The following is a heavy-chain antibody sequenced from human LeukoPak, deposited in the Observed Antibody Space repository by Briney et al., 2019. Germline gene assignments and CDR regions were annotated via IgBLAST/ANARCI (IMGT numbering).Heavy chain of an antibody. CDR3: ARDSFVVLGRYYYYYYGMDV. Sequence: HPGRSLRLSCAASGFTFDDYAMHWVRQAPGKGLEWVSGISWNSGSIGYADSVKGRFTISRDNAKNSLYLQMNSLRAEDTAVYYCARDSFVVLGRYYYYYYGMDVWGQGTTVTVSS. CDR2: ISWNSGSI. CDR1: GFTFDDYA. D-gene: IGHD2-21*01. V-gene: IGHV3-9*01. J-gene: IGHJ6*02.